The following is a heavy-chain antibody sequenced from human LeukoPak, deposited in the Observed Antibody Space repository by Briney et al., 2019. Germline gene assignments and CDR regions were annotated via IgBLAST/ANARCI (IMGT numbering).Heavy chain of an antibody. CDR1: GGSFSGYY. D-gene: IGHD6-13*01. CDR2: INHSGST. V-gene: IGHV4-34*01. CDR3: ARQGIADIAAAGNIDY. J-gene: IGHJ4*02. Sequence: SETLSLTCAVYGGSFSGYYWSWIRQPPGKGLEWIGEINHSGSTNYNPSLKSRVTISVDTSKNQFSLKLSSVTAADTAVYYCARQGIADIAAAGNIDYWGQGTLVTVSS.